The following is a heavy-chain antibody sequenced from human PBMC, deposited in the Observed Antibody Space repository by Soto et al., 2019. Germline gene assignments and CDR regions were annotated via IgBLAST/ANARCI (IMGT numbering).Heavy chain of an antibody. CDR3: ARDRREYSSSSLLYYYYGMDV. Sequence: PSQTLSLTCAISGDSVSSNSAAWNWIRQSPSRGLEWPGRTYYRSKWYNDYAVSVKGRITINPDTSKNQFSLQLNSVTPEDTAVYYCARDRREYSSSSLLYYYYGMDVWGQGTTVTVSS. D-gene: IGHD6-6*01. V-gene: IGHV6-1*01. J-gene: IGHJ6*02. CDR2: TYYRSKWYN. CDR1: GDSVSSNSAA.